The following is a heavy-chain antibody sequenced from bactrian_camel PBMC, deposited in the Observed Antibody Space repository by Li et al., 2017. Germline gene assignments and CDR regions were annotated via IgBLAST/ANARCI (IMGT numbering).Heavy chain of an antibody. D-gene: IGHD7*01. J-gene: IGHJ4*01. CDR2: IDTNGRT. Sequence: QVQLVESGGGSVETGGSPRLSCSAPQYQYSGNCLAWFRQAPGKEREGVAVIDTNGRTVYADFVKGRFTVSKDDATMTLYLQMNNLTSDDTAMYYCAAGPRLYGGSWNFERWYKYWGQGTQVTVS. CDR1: QYQYSGNC. V-gene: IGHV3S1*01. CDR3: AAGPRLYGGSWNFERWYKY.